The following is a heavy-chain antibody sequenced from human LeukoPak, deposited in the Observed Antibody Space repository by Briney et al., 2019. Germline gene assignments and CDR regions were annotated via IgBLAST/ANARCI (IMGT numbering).Heavy chain of an antibody. Sequence: SETLSLTCTVSGGSISSSSYYWGWIRQPPGKGLEWIGSIYYSGSTYYNPSLKSRVTISVDTSKNQFSLKLSSVTAADTAVYYCARSYYDFTPPNYYYYYMDVWGKGTTVTVSS. CDR1: GGSISSSSYY. D-gene: IGHD3-3*01. J-gene: IGHJ6*03. V-gene: IGHV4-39*01. CDR3: ARSYYDFTPPNYYYYYMDV. CDR2: IYYSGST.